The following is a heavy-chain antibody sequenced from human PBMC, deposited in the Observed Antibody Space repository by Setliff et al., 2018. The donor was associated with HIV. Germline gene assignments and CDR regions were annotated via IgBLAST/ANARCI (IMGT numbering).Heavy chain of an antibody. CDR2: ISSSGTIK. Sequence: GESLKISCAASGFIVNNFEMNWVRQAPGKGLEWIPYISSSGTIKKYASSVRGRFTISRDNAKKSLYLQMDSLRAEDTAVYYCARENSGTYLGGVFDYWGQGTLVTVSS. CDR1: GFIVNNFE. CDR3: ARENSGTYLGGVFDY. V-gene: IGHV3-48*03. D-gene: IGHD1-26*01. J-gene: IGHJ4*02.